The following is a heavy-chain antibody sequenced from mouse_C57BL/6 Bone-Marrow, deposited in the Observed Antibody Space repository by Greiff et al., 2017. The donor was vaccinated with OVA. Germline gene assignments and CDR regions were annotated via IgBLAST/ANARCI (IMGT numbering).Heavy chain of an antibody. J-gene: IGHJ2*01. V-gene: IGHV1-55*01. CDR1: GYTFTSYW. CDR2: IYPGSGST. D-gene: IGHD1-1*01. CDR3: ARDTTVVATVNYFDY. Sequence: VQLQQPGAELVKPGASVKMSCKASGYTFTSYWITWVKQRPGQGLEWIGDIYPGSGSTNYNEKFKSKATLTVDTSSSTAYMQLSSLTSEDSAVYYCARDTTVVATVNYFDYWGQGTTLTVSS.